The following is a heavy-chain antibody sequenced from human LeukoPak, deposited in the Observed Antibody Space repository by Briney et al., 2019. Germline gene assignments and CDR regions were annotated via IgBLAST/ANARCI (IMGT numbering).Heavy chain of an antibody. V-gene: IGHV1-46*01. CDR2: INPSGGST. Sequence: GASVKVSCKASGYNFISYYMHWVRQAPGQGLEWMSIINPSGGSTSYAQKFLDRVTMTRDTSTSTVYMELSSLKSEDTAVYYCAREDVVLVDAVRYYYYGMDVWGQGTTVTVSS. CDR1: GYNFISYY. CDR3: AREDVVLVDAVRYYYYGMDV. D-gene: IGHD2-8*01. J-gene: IGHJ6*02.